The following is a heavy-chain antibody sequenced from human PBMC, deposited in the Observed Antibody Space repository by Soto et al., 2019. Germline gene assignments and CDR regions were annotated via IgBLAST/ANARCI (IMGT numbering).Heavy chain of an antibody. V-gene: IGHV4-30-4*01. CDR3: ARQNLKDYYDSSGYYNY. Sequence: SEALSLTCSFSCDSISTVDYFFSCIRQPPGHLLEYIGYIYKSTTTYYNPSFESRVAISLDTSKSQFSLNVTSVTAADTAVYYCARQNLKDYYDSSGYYNYWGQGTLVTVS. D-gene: IGHD3-22*01. CDR2: IYKSTTT. J-gene: IGHJ4*02. CDR1: CDSISTVDYF.